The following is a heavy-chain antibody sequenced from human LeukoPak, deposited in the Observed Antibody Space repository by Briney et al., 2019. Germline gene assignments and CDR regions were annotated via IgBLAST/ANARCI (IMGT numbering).Heavy chain of an antibody. CDR3: ARDGPGYTSSSTDYMDV. V-gene: IGHV1-46*01. CDR1: GYSFTSYY. D-gene: IGHD6-13*01. J-gene: IGHJ6*03. CDR2: INPSSGST. Sequence: ASVKVSCKASGYSFTSYYIQWVRQAPGQGLEWMGIINPSSGSTRYAQEFQGRVTLTRDTSTSTVYMEVSSLRSEDTAVYYCARDGPGYTSSSTDYMDVWGKGTTVTVSS.